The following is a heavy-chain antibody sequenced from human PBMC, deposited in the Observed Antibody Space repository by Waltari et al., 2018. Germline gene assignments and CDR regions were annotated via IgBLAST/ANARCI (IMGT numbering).Heavy chain of an antibody. V-gene: IGHV4-34*01. Sequence: QVQLQQWGAGLLKPSETLSLTCAVYGGSFSGYYWSWIRQPPGKGLEWIGEINHSGSTNYSPSRKIRVTISVDTAKNQFSLKRGSVTAADTAVYYCAGGPRGGDIVVVPAAPGDYMDVWGKGTTVTISS. CDR2: INHSGST. J-gene: IGHJ6*03. CDR3: AGGPRGGDIVVVPAAPGDYMDV. D-gene: IGHD2-2*01. CDR1: GGSFSGYY.